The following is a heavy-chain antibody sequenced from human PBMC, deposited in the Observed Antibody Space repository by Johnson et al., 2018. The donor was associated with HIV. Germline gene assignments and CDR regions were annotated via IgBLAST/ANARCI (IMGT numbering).Heavy chain of an antibody. J-gene: IGHJ3*02. CDR3: ARGSGVHSAFDI. Sequence: MQVVESGGGLVQPGGSLRLSCAASGFTFSSYDMHWVRQAPGKGLEWVSTIGTSGATYHPGSVKGRFTISRENAKNSLYLQMNSLRAGDTAVYFCARGSGVHSAFDIWGQGTVVTVSS. CDR2: IGTSGAT. D-gene: IGHD3-10*01. CDR1: GFTFSSYD. V-gene: IGHV3-13*01.